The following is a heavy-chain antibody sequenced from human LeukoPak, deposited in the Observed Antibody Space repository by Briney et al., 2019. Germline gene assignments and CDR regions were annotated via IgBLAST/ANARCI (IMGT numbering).Heavy chain of an antibody. Sequence: GGSLRLSCATSGFTFGDYYMSWIRQAPGKGLEWISSISHSVRTIYYADSVKGRFTISRDNAKNSLYLQMNSLRAEDTAVYYCARGPQFSGPGWFDPWGQGTLVTVSS. V-gene: IGHV3-11*01. CDR2: ISHSVRTI. D-gene: IGHD3-10*01. CDR3: ARGPQFSGPGWFDP. CDR1: GFTFGDYY. J-gene: IGHJ5*02.